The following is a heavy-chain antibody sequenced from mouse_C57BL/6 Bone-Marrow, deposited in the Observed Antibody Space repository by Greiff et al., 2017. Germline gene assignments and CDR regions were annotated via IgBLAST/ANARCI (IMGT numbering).Heavy chain of an antibody. CDR1: GYTFTSYG. J-gene: IGHJ3*01. Sequence: VQLQQSGAELARPGASVKLSCKASGYTFTSYGISWVKQRTGQGLEWIGEIYPRSGNTYYNEKFKGKATLTADKSSSTAYMELRSLTSEDSAVYFCARRIYDGYPFAYWGQGTLVTVSA. CDR3: ARRIYDGYPFAY. V-gene: IGHV1-81*01. CDR2: IYPRSGNT. D-gene: IGHD2-3*01.